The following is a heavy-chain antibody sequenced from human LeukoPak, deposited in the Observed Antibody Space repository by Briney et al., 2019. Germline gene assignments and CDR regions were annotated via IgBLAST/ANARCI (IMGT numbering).Heavy chain of an antibody. CDR1: GFTFGDYA. Sequence: GRSLRLSCTPSGFTFGDYAMSWVRQAPGKGLEWVSFIRRKAHGGTTEYAASVKGRFSSSRDDSKSIAYLKMNSLKTEDTAVYFCTRVTYYYDNSGYFHFDSWGQGSLVTVSS. D-gene: IGHD3-22*01. CDR2: IRRKAHGGTT. V-gene: IGHV3-49*04. J-gene: IGHJ4*02. CDR3: TRVTYYYDNSGYFHFDS.